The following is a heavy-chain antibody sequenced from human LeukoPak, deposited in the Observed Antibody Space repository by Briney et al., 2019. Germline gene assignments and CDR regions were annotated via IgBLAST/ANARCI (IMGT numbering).Heavy chain of an antibody. J-gene: IGHJ6*03. CDR1: GYSFTSYW. Sequence: GESLKISCKGSGYSFTSYWIGWVRQMPGKGLEWMGIIYPGDSDTRYSPSFQGQVTISADKPISTAYLQWSSLKASDTAMYYCARVKLAENYYYYYMDVWGKGTTVTVSS. D-gene: IGHD4-23*01. V-gene: IGHV5-51*04. CDR2: IYPGDSDT. CDR3: ARVKLAENYYYYYMDV.